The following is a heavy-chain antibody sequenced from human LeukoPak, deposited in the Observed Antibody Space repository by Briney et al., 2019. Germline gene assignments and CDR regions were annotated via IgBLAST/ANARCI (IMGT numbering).Heavy chain of an antibody. D-gene: IGHD3-10*01. V-gene: IGHV3-53*01. J-gene: IGHJ4*02. Sequence: GGSLRLSCAASGITVSTHFMSWVRHPPGKGLEWVSTIYSGGSTYYSDSVKGRFTISRDNSENTLYPQMNSLRAEDTAVYYCAKDAFHYGSGTLFDHWGQGTLVTVSS. CDR3: AKDAFHYGSGTLFDH. CDR1: GITVSTHF. CDR2: IYSGGST.